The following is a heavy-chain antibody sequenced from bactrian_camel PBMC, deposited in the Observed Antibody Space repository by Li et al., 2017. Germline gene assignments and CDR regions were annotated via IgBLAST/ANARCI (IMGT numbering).Heavy chain of an antibody. CDR1: GVIVTRYC. J-gene: IGHJ4*01. V-gene: IGHV3S53*01. D-gene: IGHD3*01. CDR3: AAEDQAPWDMDGYVIITP. Sequence: VQLVESGGGSVQPGGSLRLSCQASGVIVTRYCMVWFRQAPGSQRETVATVDSNGVTKVAGSVKGRFTLSKDNAKNTLYLRMDNLKPEDTALYTCAAEDQAPWDMDGYVIITPGVRGPRSPSP. CDR2: VDSNGVT.